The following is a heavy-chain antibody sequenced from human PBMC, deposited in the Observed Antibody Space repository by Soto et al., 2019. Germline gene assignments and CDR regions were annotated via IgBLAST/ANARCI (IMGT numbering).Heavy chain of an antibody. D-gene: IGHD1-20*01. CDR3: ARSIRGPRRFNGMDV. J-gene: IGHJ6*02. Sequence: ESGPTLVNPTETLTLTCTFSVFSLTSPGMCVSWIRQPPGKALEWLALIERDDDDKYYSTSLKTRLTISKDTRKNQVVLTMANMDPADTGTYYCARSIRGPRRFNGMDVWGQGTTVTVSS. CDR1: VFSLTSPGMC. V-gene: IGHV2-70*13. CDR2: IERDDDDK.